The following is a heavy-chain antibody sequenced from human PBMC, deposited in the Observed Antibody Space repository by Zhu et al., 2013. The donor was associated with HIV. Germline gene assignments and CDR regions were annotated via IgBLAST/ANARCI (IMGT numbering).Heavy chain of an antibody. D-gene: IGHD6-6*01. CDR2: INPNSGGT. CDR1: GYTFTGYY. Sequence: QVQLVQSGAEVKKPGASVKVSCKASGYTFTGYYMHWVRQAPGQGLEWMGWINPNSGGTKYAQKFQGRVTMTRDTSISTAYMELSRLRSDDTAVYYCARDGSSSFGFDYWGQGTLVTVSS. CDR3: ARDGSSSFGFDY. J-gene: IGHJ4*02. V-gene: IGHV1-2*02.